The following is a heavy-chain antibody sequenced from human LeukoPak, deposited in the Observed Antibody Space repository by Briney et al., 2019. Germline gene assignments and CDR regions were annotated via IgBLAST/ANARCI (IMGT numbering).Heavy chain of an antibody. Sequence: ASVKVSCKASGYSFTGYYMHWVRQARGKGVGGVGWINPKSGGTNYAQKFQGRVTMTRDTSISTAYMELSRLRSDDTAVYYCARVEYSSSSGGGGIDYWGQGTLVTVSS. D-gene: IGHD6-6*01. CDR3: ARVEYSSSSGGGGIDY. V-gene: IGHV1-2*02. J-gene: IGHJ4*02. CDR1: GYSFTGYY. CDR2: INPKSGGT.